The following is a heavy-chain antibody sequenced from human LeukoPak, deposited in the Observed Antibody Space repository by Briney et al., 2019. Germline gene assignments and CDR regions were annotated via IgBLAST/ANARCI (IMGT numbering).Heavy chain of an antibody. CDR2: ISSSSSYI. CDR1: GFTFSSSN. V-gene: IGHV3-21*01. D-gene: IGHD4-17*01. CDR3: ATEKNYGDYNAYGMDV. Sequence: PGGSLRLSCVVSGFTFSSSNMNWVRQAPGRGLEWVSSISSSSSYIYYADSVKGRFTISRDNAKNSLSLQMNSLRAEGTAVYYCATEKNYGDYNAYGMDVWGQGTTVTVSS. J-gene: IGHJ6*02.